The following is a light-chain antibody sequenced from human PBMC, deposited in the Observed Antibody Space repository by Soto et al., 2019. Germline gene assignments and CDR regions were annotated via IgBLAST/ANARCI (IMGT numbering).Light chain of an antibody. Sequence: EIVLTQSPATLSLSPGERATLSCRASQSISSYLAWYQQKPGQAPRLLIYDASDRATGIPGRFSGSGSGTDFTLTISSLESEDFAVYYCQLHSNWPPFTFGHGTRLEIK. J-gene: IGKJ5*01. V-gene: IGKV3-11*01. CDR1: QSISSY. CDR2: DAS. CDR3: QLHSNWPPFT.